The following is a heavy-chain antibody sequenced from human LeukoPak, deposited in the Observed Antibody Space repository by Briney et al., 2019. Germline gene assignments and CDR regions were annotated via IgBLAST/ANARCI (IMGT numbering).Heavy chain of an antibody. CDR3: ASAENYYGSGSSFDY. CDR1: GGSIRSSSYY. D-gene: IGHD3-10*01. CDR2: IFYSGST. Sequence: PSETLSLTCTVSGGSIRSSSYYWGWVRQPPGKGLEWIGRIFYSGSTYYKPSLKSRVTISVDTSKNQFSLKLSSVTAADTAVYYCASAENYYGSGSSFDYWGQGTLVTVSS. V-gene: IGHV4-39*01. J-gene: IGHJ4*02.